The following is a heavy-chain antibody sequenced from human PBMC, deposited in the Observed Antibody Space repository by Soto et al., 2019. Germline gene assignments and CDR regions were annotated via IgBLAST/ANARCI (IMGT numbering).Heavy chain of an antibody. J-gene: IGHJ2*01. CDR2: IIPIVGTA. CDR1: GGTFSSYT. Sequence: QVQLVQSGAEVKKPGSSVTVSCEASGGTFSSYTISWVRQATGQGLEWMGGIIPIVGTANYAQKFQGRVTITADESTSTAYMELSSLRSEDTAVYYCARGNHRWLQLWYFDLWGRGTLVTVSS. D-gene: IGHD5-12*01. CDR3: ARGNHRWLQLWYFDL. V-gene: IGHV1-69*12.